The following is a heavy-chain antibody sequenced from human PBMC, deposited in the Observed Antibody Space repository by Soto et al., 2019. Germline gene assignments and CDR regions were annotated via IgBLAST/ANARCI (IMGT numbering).Heavy chain of an antibody. CDR2: IWYDGSNK. V-gene: IGHV3-33*01. Sequence: GGSLRLSCAASGFTFSSYGMHWVRQAPGKGLEWVAVIWYDGSNKYYADSVKGRFTISRDNSKNTLYLQMNSLRAEDTAVYYCARVGFLECLLSQYYYYYYMDVWGKGTTVTVS. J-gene: IGHJ6*03. CDR3: ARVGFLECLLSQYYYYYYMDV. CDR1: GFTFSSYG. D-gene: IGHD3-3*01.